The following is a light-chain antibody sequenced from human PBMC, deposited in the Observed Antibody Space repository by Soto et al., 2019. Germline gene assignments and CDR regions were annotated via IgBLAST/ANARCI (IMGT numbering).Light chain of an antibody. Sequence: EIVLTQSPGTLSLSPGARAPLSCRARQTVSNSYLAWYQQKPGQAPRLLIYGTSSRATGIPDRFRGSGSGTEFTLTITSLQSEDFAVYYCQQYYKWPQWTIGQGTKVDIK. CDR1: QTVSNSY. V-gene: IGKV3-20*01. CDR2: GTS. J-gene: IGKJ1*01. CDR3: QQYYKWPQWT.